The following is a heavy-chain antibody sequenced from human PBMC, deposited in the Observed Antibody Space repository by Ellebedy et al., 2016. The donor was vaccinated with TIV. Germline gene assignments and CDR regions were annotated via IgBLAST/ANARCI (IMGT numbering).Heavy chain of an antibody. CDR1: GFTFSNYS. V-gene: IGHV3-21*01. D-gene: IGHD3-9*01. J-gene: IGHJ6*02. CDR3: ARDTSRNYDILTGYYTPYYYGMDV. CDR2: ISSSSSYI. Sequence: GGSLRLXXAASGFTFSNYSMNWVRQAPGQGLEWVSSISSSSSYIYYADSVKGRFIISRDNAKNSLYLQMNSLRAEDTAGYYCARDTSRNYDILTGYYTPYYYGMDVWGQGTTVTVSS.